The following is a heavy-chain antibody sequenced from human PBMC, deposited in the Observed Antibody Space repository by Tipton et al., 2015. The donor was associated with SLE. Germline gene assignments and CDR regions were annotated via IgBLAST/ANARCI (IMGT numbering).Heavy chain of an antibody. V-gene: IGHV4-34*01. J-gene: IGHJ3*02. Sequence: GLVKPSETLSLTCAVYGGSFSGYYWSWIRQPPGKGLEWIGEINHSGSTNYNPSLKSRVTISVDTSKNQFSLKLISVTAADTAVYYCARYYYDSSGVPHAFDIWGQGTMVTVSS. D-gene: IGHD3-22*01. CDR2: INHSGST. CDR1: GGSFSGYY. CDR3: ARYYYDSSGVPHAFDI.